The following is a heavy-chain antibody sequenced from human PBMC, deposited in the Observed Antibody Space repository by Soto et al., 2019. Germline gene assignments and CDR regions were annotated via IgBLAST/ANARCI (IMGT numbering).Heavy chain of an antibody. V-gene: IGHV3-23*01. Sequence: PGGSLRLSCATSGFSISSSYMNWVRQAPGKGLEWVSGFRAGGDDGTTYYADSVKGRFTISRDNSKNTLFLQMNSLRAEDTAIYYCAKKVNSGSGSQYFDYFGQGTLVTVSS. CDR1: GFSISSSY. CDR3: AKKVNSGSGSQYFDY. CDR2: FRAGGDDGTT. J-gene: IGHJ4*02. D-gene: IGHD3-10*01.